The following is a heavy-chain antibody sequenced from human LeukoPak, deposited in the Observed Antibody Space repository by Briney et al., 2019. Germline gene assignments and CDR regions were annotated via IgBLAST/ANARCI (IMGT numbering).Heavy chain of an antibody. CDR3: ARSGQLWLSSHDY. V-gene: IGHV3-30*03. CDR1: GFTFSNYG. J-gene: IGHJ4*02. Sequence: PGGSLRLSCAASGFTFSNYGMHWVRQAPGKGLEWVAVLSYDGSQKYYADSVKGRFTISRDNSKNTLYVQMNSLRAEDTAVYYCARSGQLWLSSHDYLGQGTLVTVSS. D-gene: IGHD5-18*01. CDR2: LSYDGSQK.